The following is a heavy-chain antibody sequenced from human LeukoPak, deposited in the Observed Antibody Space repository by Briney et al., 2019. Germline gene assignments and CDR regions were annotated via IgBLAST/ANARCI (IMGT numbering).Heavy chain of an antibody. CDR2: IYYSGST. J-gene: IGHJ4*02. Sequence: SETLSLTCTVSGVFITSYYWGWIRQPPGKGLEWIGNIYYSGSTYYNPSLKSRVTISVDTSKNQFSLKLSSVTAADTAVYYCARRAVAGTSFEDYWGQGTLVTVSS. D-gene: IGHD6-19*01. CDR3: ARRAVAGTSFEDY. CDR1: GVFITSYY. V-gene: IGHV4-39*01.